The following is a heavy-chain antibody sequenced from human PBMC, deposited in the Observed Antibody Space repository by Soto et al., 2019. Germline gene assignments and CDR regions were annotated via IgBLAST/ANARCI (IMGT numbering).Heavy chain of an antibody. D-gene: IGHD1-26*01. CDR1: GGSISSSSYY. CDR2: IYYSGST. V-gene: IGHV4-39*01. CDR3: ARQGRVGATTLDYYYYYGMDV. J-gene: IGHJ6*02. Sequence: AETLSLTCTVSGGSISSSSYYWGLIRLPPRKGLEWFGSIYYSGSTYYNPSLKSRVTISVDTSKNQFSLKLSSVTAAETAVYYCARQGRVGATTLDYYYYYGMDVWGQETPVTVSS.